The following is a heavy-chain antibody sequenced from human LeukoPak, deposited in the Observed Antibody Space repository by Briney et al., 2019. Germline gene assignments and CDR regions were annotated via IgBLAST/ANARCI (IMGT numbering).Heavy chain of an antibody. CDR2: ISSNGATT. Sequence: GGSLRLSCSASGFTFNRFYLHWVRKAPGKGLEFVSHISSNGATTYYADSVKGRFTISRDNSKNTLYLQMSSLRADDTAVYFCAKEFGSGYFDYWGQGTLVTVSS. CDR3: AKEFGSGYFDY. J-gene: IGHJ4*02. D-gene: IGHD2-15*01. CDR1: GFTFNRFY. V-gene: IGHV3-64D*06.